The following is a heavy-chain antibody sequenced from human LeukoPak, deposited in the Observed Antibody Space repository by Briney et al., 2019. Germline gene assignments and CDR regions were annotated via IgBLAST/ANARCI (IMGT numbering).Heavy chain of an antibody. Sequence: GGSLRLSCAASGFTFSSYAMSWVRQAPGKGLEWVANIKQDGSEAYDGDSVKGRFTISRDNAKNSLYLQMNSLRAEDTAVYYCARVEWMGRMDYWGQGTLITVSS. CDR2: IKQDGSEA. V-gene: IGHV3-7*04. J-gene: IGHJ4*02. CDR1: GFTFSSYA. CDR3: ARVEWMGRMDY. D-gene: IGHD3-3*01.